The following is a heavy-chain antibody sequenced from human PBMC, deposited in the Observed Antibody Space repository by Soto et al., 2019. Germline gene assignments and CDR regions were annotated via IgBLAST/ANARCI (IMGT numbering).Heavy chain of an antibody. CDR3: ARSGLEHDSIWGSYRVGHFFDY. V-gene: IGHV1-18*01. CDR1: GYTFTSYG. J-gene: IGHJ4*02. CDR2: ISAYNGNT. Sequence: QVQLVQSGAEVKKPGASVKVSCKASGYTFTSYGISWVRQAPGQGLEWMGWISAYNGNTNYAQKLQGRLTMTTDTSTSTAYMELRSLRSDDTAVYYCARSGLEHDSIWGSYRVGHFFDYWGQGTLVTVSS. D-gene: IGHD3-16*02.